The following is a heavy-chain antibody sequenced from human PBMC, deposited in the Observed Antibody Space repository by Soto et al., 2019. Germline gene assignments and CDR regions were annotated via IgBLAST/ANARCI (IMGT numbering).Heavy chain of an antibody. Sequence: EVKLLESGGGLVQPGGSLRLSCGVSGFTVTSNGVSWVRQAPGKGLEWVSAISPNGQGIWYADSVKGRFTISRDISRNTVFLQMDILRAEDTAVYYCAKDRHYPRDYFHYWGQGTLVTVSS. D-gene: IGHD1-26*01. CDR3: AKDRHYPRDYFHY. CDR2: ISPNGQGI. CDR1: GFTVTSNG. J-gene: IGHJ4*02. V-gene: IGHV3-23*01.